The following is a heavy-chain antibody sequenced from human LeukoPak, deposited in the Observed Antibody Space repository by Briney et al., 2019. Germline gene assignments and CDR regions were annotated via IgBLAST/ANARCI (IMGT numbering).Heavy chain of an antibody. CDR1: GGTFSSYA. CDR2: IIPIFGTA. D-gene: IGHD2-2*01. CDR3: ARSQDIVVVPAAPGPPYYYYMDV. V-gene: IGHV1-69*05. J-gene: IGHJ6*03. Sequence: SVKVSCKASGGTFSSYAISWVRRAPGQGLEWMGGIIPIFGTANYAQKFQGRVTITTDESTSTAYMELSSLRSEDTAVYYCARSQDIVVVPAAPGPPYYYYMDVWGKGTTVTVSS.